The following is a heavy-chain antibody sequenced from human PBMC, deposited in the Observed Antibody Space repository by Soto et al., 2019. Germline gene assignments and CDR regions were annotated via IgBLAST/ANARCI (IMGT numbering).Heavy chain of an antibody. CDR2: IYWDDDK. D-gene: IGHD3-10*01. CDR1: GFSLSTGGVG. V-gene: IGHV2-5*02. CDR3: AHSRRDYSGSGTYWTFPPYYFDY. J-gene: IGHJ4*02. Sequence: QITLKEPGPTLVKPTQTLTLTCTFSGFSLSTGGVGVGWIRQPPGKALEWLALIYWDDDKRYSPSLKSRLTITKDTSKNQVVLTMTNMDPVDTATYYCAHSRRDYSGSGTYWTFPPYYFDYWGQGTLVTVSS.